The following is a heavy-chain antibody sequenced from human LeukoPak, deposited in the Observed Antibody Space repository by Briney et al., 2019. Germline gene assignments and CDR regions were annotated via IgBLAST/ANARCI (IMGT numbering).Heavy chain of an antibody. CDR2: INHSGST. J-gene: IGHJ5*02. Sequence: NPSETLSLTCTVSGGSISSYYWSWIRQPPGKGLEWIGEINHSGSTNYNPSLKSRVTISVDTSKNQFSLKLSSVTAADTAVYYCARFIAAAGFWFDPWGQGTLVTVSS. CDR3: ARFIAAAGFWFDP. V-gene: IGHV4-34*01. D-gene: IGHD6-13*01. CDR1: GGSISSYY.